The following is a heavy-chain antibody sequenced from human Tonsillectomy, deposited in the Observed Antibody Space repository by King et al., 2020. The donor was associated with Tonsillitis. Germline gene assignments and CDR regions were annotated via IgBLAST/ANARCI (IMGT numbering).Heavy chain of an antibody. CDR2: ITYSGIT. CDR1: GGSISRYY. D-gene: IGHD6-13*01. V-gene: IGHV4-59*01. CDR3: ARGHSTPDY. J-gene: IGHJ4*02. Sequence: VQLQEWGPGLVKPSETLALTCTVDGGSISRYYLSWIRQPPGNGLEWILYITYSGITNYNPSLKSRVTISVDTSKTQFSPKLTSVTAADTAVYYCARGHSTPDYWGQGTLVTVSS.